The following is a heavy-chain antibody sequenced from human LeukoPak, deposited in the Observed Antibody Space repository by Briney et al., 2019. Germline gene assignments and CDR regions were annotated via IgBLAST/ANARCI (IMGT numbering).Heavy chain of an antibody. CDR1: GGSFSGYY. CDR3: ASLPRTGARFDY. Sequence: SETLSLTCAVYGGSFSGYYWSWIRQPPGKGLEWIGEINHSGSTNYNPSLKSRVTISVDTSKNQFSLKLSSATAADTAVYYCASLPRTGARFDYWGQGTLVTVSS. V-gene: IGHV4-34*01. J-gene: IGHJ4*02. D-gene: IGHD7-27*01. CDR2: INHSGST.